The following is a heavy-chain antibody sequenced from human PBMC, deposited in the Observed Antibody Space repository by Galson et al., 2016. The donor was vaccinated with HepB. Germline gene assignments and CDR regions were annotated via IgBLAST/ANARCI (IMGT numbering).Heavy chain of an antibody. Sequence: CAISGDSVASDNTCWNWVRQSPSRGLEWLGRTYYRSKWFNDYADSVKSRITVTSDTSKNQFSLQLDSVTPDDTATYFCTRGYMQNGMNVWGQGTTVTVS. CDR2: TYYRSKWFN. V-gene: IGHV6-1*01. CDR3: TRGYMQNGMNV. J-gene: IGHJ6*02. D-gene: IGHD5-24*01. CDR1: GDSVASDNTC.